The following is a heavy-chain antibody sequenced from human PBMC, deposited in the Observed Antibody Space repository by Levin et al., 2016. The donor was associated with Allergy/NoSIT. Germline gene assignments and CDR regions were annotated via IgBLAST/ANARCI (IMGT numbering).Heavy chain of an antibody. V-gene: IGHV3-64D*06. Sequence: WIRQPPGKGLEYVSAISSNGGSTYYADSVKGRFTISRDNSKNTLYLQMSSLRAEDTAVYYCVKDRVEVVPAAPAGDFDYWGQGTLVTVSS. D-gene: IGHD2-2*01. CDR3: VKDRVEVVPAAPAGDFDY. CDR2: ISSNGGST. J-gene: IGHJ4*02.